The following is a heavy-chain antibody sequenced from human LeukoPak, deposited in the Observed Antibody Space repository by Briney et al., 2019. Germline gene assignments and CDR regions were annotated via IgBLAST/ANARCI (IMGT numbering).Heavy chain of an antibody. Sequence: GGSLRLSCAASGFTFSSYAMHWVRQAPGKGLEWVAVISYDGSNKYYADSVKGRFTISRDNAKNSLYLQMNSLRAEDTAVYYCARDLTAGIKNYGMDVWGQGTTVTVSS. CDR3: ARDLTAGIKNYGMDV. V-gene: IGHV3-30-3*01. J-gene: IGHJ6*02. D-gene: IGHD6-13*01. CDR1: GFTFSSYA. CDR2: ISYDGSNK.